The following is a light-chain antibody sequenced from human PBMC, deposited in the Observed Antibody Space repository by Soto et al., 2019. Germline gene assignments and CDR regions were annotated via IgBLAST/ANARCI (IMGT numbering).Light chain of an antibody. CDR1: QSLSSN. V-gene: IGKV3-15*01. J-gene: IGKJ2*01. Sequence: EIVMTQSPATLSVSPGERATLSCRAIQSLSSNLAWYQQKPGQSPRLLIHGASTRATGIPDRFSGSGSGTEFTLTISSLQSEDFAVYYCQQYNDWPPGYTFGQGTKVDI. CDR2: GAS. CDR3: QQYNDWPPGYT.